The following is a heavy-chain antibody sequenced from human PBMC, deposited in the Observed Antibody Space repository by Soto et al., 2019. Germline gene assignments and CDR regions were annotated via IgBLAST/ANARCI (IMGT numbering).Heavy chain of an antibody. D-gene: IGHD6-13*01. V-gene: IGHV3-23*01. Sequence: EVHLLESGGVLVQPGESLRLSCETSGFTFTNCVMTWVRQPPGKRLEWVSVITTNGHTDYAEPVKGRFTISRDNSKNTVYLQMNSLRAEDTAIYYCAKGLLNGRWYAADWGQGTLVTVSS. CDR3: AKGLLNGRWYAAD. CDR2: ITTNGHT. J-gene: IGHJ4*02. CDR1: GFTFTNCV.